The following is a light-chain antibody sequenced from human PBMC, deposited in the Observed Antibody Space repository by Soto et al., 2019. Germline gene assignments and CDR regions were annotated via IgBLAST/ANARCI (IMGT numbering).Light chain of an antibody. CDR1: SSDVGGFNS. CDR2: DVV. V-gene: IGLV2-14*03. J-gene: IGLJ1*01. CDR3: SSYTSTMTNV. Sequence: QSVLTQPASVSGSPGQSITISCTGTSSDVGGFNSVSWYQLRPGTAPKLILYDVVDRPSGVSYRFSGSKSGNTASLTISWLQAADEADYFRSSYTSTMTNVFGSGTKVTVL.